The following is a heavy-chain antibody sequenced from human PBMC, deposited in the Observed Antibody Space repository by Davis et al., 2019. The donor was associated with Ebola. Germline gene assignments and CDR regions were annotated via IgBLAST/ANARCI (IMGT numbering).Heavy chain of an antibody. D-gene: IGHD5-24*01. CDR3: ARRTRSAMSTIFHDAFDI. CDR2: IYYSGIT. V-gene: IGHV4-30-4*01. J-gene: IGHJ3*02. CDR1: GGSISSGDYY. Sequence: SETLSLTCTVSGGSISSGDYYWSWIRQPPGKGLEWIGYIYYSGITYYNPSLKSRLTMSVDTSKNQFSLKVHSVTAADTAVYYCARRTRSAMSTIFHDAFDIWGQGTMVTVSS.